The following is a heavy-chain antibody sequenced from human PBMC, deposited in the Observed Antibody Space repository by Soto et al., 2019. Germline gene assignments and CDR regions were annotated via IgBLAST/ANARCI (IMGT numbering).Heavy chain of an antibody. CDR2: ISGSGGST. J-gene: IGHJ6*02. CDR3: TVLFRYYYGMDV. D-gene: IGHD3-16*01. Sequence: HPGGSLRLSCAASGFTFSSYAMSWVRQAPGKGLEWVSAISGSGGSTYYADSVKGRFTISRDNSENTLYLQMNSLRAEDTAVYYCTVLFRYYYGMDVWGQGTTVTVSS. V-gene: IGHV3-23*01. CDR1: GFTFSSYA.